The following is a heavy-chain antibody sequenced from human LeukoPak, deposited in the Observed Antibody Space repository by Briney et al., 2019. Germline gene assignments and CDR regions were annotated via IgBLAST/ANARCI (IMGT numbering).Heavy chain of an antibody. CDR2: IYYSGST. Sequence: ASETLSLTCTVSGGSISRYYWSWIRQPPGKGLEWIGYIYYSGSTNYNPSLKSRATLSIDTSKNQFSLNLSSVTAADTAVHYCARAVGVGRGTYFDLWGRGTLVTVSS. CDR1: GGSISRYY. D-gene: IGHD1-1*01. J-gene: IGHJ2*01. CDR3: ARAVGVGRGTYFDL. V-gene: IGHV4-59*08.